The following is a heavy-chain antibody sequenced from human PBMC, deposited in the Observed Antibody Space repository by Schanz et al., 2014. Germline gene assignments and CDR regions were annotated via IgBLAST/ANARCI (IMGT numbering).Heavy chain of an antibody. CDR3: AKGRFGELSAFDI. CDR2: ISGSGGST. V-gene: IGHV3-23*01. J-gene: IGHJ3*02. D-gene: IGHD3-10*01. CDR1: GFTFSAYA. Sequence: EVQLLESGGGLVQPGGSLRLSCAASGFTFSAYAMTWVRQIPGKGLEWVSAISGSGGSTYYADSVKGRFTISRDNSKNTLYLQMSSLRAEDTAVYYCAKGRFGELSAFDIWGQGTMVTVSS.